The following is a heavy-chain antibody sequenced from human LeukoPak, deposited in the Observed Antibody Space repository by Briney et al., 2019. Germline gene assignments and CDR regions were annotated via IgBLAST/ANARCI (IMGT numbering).Heavy chain of an antibody. J-gene: IGHJ4*02. Sequence: KPSETLSLTCTVSGYSISSGYYWGWIRQPPGKGLEWIGSIYHSGSTYYNPSLKSRVTISVDTSKNQFSLKLSSVTAADTAVYYCARDSVDIWSGCYDYWGQGTLVTVSS. V-gene: IGHV4-38-2*02. CDR3: ARDSVDIWSGCYDY. CDR2: IYHSGST. CDR1: GYSISSGYY. D-gene: IGHD3-3*01.